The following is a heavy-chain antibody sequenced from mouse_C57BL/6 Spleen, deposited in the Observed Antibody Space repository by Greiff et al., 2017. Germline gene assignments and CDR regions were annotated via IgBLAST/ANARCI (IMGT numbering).Heavy chain of an antibody. CDR3: AKHEDYYGSSYWYFDV. V-gene: IGHV2-9*01. CDR2: IWGGGST. CDR1: GFSLTSYG. D-gene: IGHD1-1*01. Sequence: VKLMESGPGLVAPSQSLSITCTVSGFSLTSYGVDWVRQPPGKGLEWLGVIWGGGSTNYNSALMSRLSIRKDNSKSQVFFKMNSLQTDDTAMYYCAKHEDYYGSSYWYFDVWGTGTTVTVSS. J-gene: IGHJ1*03.